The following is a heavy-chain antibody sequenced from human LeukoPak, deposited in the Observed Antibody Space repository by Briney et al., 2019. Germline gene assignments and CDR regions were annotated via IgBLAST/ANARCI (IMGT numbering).Heavy chain of an antibody. CDR2: ISAYNGNT. D-gene: IGHD2-15*01. Sequence: ASVKVSCKASGGTFSSYAISWVRQAPGQGLEWMGWISAYNGNTNYAQKLQGRVTMTTDTSTSTAYMELRSLRSDDTAVYYCAREIGYCSGGSCPHPFDYWGQGTLVTVSS. V-gene: IGHV1-18*01. CDR3: AREIGYCSGGSCPHPFDY. CDR1: GGTFSSYA. J-gene: IGHJ4*02.